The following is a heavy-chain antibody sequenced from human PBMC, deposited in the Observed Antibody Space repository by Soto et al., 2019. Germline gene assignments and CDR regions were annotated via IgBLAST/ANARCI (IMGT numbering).Heavy chain of an antibody. V-gene: IGHV4-59*01. CDR2: IYYSGIT. CDR1: GGSISSYY. D-gene: IGHD2-8*02. Sequence: QVQLQESGPGLVKPSETLSLTCTVSGGSISSYYWSWIRQPPGKGLEWIGYIYYSGITDYNPSLKSRVPISVDPSKSQFSLKLSSVTAADTAVYYCARGGGVYYFDYWGQGTLVTVSS. CDR3: ARGGGVYYFDY. J-gene: IGHJ4*02.